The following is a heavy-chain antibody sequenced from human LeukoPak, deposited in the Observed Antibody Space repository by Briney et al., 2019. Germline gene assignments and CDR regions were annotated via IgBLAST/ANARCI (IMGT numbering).Heavy chain of an antibody. CDR3: ASLVPYYGSGGHGSANFDY. Sequence: PSETLSLTCAVYGGSFSGYYWSWIRQPPGKGLEWIGEINHSGSTNYNPSLKSRVTISVDTSKNQFSLKLSSVTAADTAVYYCASLVPYYGSGGHGSANFDYWGQGTLVTVSS. D-gene: IGHD3-10*01. V-gene: IGHV4-34*01. CDR1: GGSFSGYY. J-gene: IGHJ4*02. CDR2: INHSGST.